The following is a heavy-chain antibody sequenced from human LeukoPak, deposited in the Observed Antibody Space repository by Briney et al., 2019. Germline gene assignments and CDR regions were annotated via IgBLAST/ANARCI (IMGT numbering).Heavy chain of an antibody. J-gene: IGHJ6*02. CDR2: IIPIFGTA. D-gene: IGHD2-2*01. V-gene: IGHV1-69*13. Sequence: ASVKVSCKASGGTFSSYAISWVRQAPGRGLEWMGGIIPIFGTANYAQKFQGRVTITADESTSTAYMELSSLRSEDTAVYYCARDIVVALPYYYYYGMDVWGQGTTVTVSS. CDR3: ARDIVVALPYYYYYGMDV. CDR1: GGTFSSYA.